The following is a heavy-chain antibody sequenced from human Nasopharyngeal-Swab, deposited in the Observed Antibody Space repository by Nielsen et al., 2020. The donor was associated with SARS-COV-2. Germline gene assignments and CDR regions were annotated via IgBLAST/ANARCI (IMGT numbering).Heavy chain of an antibody. CDR2: IWYDGSNK. J-gene: IGHJ4*02. CDR1: GFTFSNYG. CDR3: AAAPSGDYGGY. Sequence: WGSLRLSCAASGFTFSNYGMHWVCQAPGKGLEWVAVIWYDGSNKYYADSVKGRFTISRDNSKNTVYLQMSSLRGEDTAVYYCAAAPSGDYGGYWGQGTLVTVSS. D-gene: IGHD4-23*01. V-gene: IGHV3-33*01.